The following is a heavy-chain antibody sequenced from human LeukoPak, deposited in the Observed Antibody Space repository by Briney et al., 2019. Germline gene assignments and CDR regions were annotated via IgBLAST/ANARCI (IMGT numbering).Heavy chain of an antibody. D-gene: IGHD6-19*01. CDR3: ARARIAVAGLDAFDI. CDR2: INPNSGGT. CDR1: GYTFTGYY. Sequence: GASVKVSCKASGYTFTGYYMHWVRQAPGQGLEWMGWINPNSGGTNYAQKFQGRVTITTDESTSTAYMELSSLRSEDTAVYYCARARIAVAGLDAFDIWGQGTMVTVSS. V-gene: IGHV1-2*02. J-gene: IGHJ3*02.